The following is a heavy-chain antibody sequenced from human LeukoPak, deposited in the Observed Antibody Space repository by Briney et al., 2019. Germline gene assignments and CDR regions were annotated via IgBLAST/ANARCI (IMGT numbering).Heavy chain of an antibody. CDR3: ARGLSRGRYSSGWSGYGMDV. CDR2: MNPNSGNT. V-gene: IGHV1-8*01. Sequence: ASVKVSCKASGYTFTSYDINWVRQATGEGLEWMGWMNPNSGNTGYAQKFQGRVTMTRTTSINTAYMELSSLRSEVTAVYYCARGLSRGRYSSGWSGYGMDVWGQGTTVTASS. D-gene: IGHD6-19*01. CDR1: GYTFTSYD. J-gene: IGHJ6*02.